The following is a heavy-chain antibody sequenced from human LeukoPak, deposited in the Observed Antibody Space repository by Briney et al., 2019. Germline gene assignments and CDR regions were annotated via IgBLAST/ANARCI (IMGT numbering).Heavy chain of an antibody. V-gene: IGHV3-7*01. D-gene: IGHD3-22*01. CDR1: GFIFSSYW. Sequence: PGGSLRPSCAASGFIFSSYWMSWVRQAPGKGLEWVANINQDGSEKYYVDSVKGRFTISRDNAKNSLYLQMNSLRAEDTAVYYCARDQYGSGYYYDYWGQGTLVTVSS. J-gene: IGHJ4*02. CDR2: INQDGSEK. CDR3: ARDQYGSGYYYDY.